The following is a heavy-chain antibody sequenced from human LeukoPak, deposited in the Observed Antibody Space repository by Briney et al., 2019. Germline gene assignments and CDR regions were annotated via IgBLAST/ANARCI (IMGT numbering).Heavy chain of an antibody. V-gene: IGHV1-18*01. Sequence: EASVKVSCKASGYTFTSYGISWVRQAPGQGLEWMGWISAYSGNTNYAQKLQGRVTMTTDTSTSTAYMELRSLRSDDTAVYYCARDLIPVVVVAATPDNWFDPWGQGTLVTVSS. CDR1: GYTFTSYG. CDR3: ARDLIPVVVVAATPDNWFDP. J-gene: IGHJ5*02. D-gene: IGHD2-15*01. CDR2: ISAYSGNT.